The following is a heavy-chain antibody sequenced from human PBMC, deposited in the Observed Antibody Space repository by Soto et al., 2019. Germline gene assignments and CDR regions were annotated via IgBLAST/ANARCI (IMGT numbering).Heavy chain of an antibody. Sequence: EVPLVESGGGLVQPGGSLRLSCAASGFSVSSNYMSWVRQAPGKGLEWVSVIYSGGSTNYADSVKGRFTISRDNSKNTLYLQMNSLRAEDTAVYYCAREGVVAASDWGQGTLVTVSS. V-gene: IGHV3-66*01. CDR2: IYSGGST. J-gene: IGHJ4*02. D-gene: IGHD2-15*01. CDR1: GFSVSSNY. CDR3: AREGVVAASD.